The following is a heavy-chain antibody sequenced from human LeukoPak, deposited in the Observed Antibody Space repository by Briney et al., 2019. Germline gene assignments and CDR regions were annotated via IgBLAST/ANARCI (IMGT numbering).Heavy chain of an antibody. J-gene: IGHJ4*02. CDR2: LSGRGAGS. Sequence: PGGSLRLSCAASGFTFSNYAMNWVRQTPGKGLEWVSALSGRGAGSYYADSVKGRFTISRDDSKNTLYLQMASLRAEDTAIYHCAKAEDTTLTPPYYFDYWGQGTLVSVSS. CDR1: GFTFSNYA. D-gene: IGHD4-17*01. CDR3: AKAEDTTLTPPYYFDY. V-gene: IGHV3-23*01.